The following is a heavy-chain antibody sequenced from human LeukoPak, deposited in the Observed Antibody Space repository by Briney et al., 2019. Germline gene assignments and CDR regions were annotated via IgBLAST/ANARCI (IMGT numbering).Heavy chain of an antibody. D-gene: IGHD3-3*01. J-gene: IGHJ4*02. CDR3: ARSSAXRFLTH. V-gene: IGHV4-34*01. CDR2: INHXGST. Sequence: SETLSLTCAVYGGSFSGYYWSWIRQPPGKGLEWIGEINHXGSTNYNPSLKSRVTISVDTSKNQFSLKLSSVTAADTAVYYCARSSAXRFLTHWGQGTLVTVSS. CDR1: GGSFSGYY.